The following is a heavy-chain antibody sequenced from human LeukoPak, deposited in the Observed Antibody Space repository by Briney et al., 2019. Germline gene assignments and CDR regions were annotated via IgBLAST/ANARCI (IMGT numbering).Heavy chain of an antibody. V-gene: IGHV3-74*01. D-gene: IGHD2-15*01. CDR2: LDSDGSNP. J-gene: IGHJ4*02. CDR3: AKESGGGGQGFDF. Sequence: VGSLRLSCAASGFTFSSYWMHWVRQTPGKGLVWVSRLDSDGSNPRYADSVKGRFTISRDNAKTTLYLQMHSLRVEDTAVYYCAKESGGGGQGFDFWGQGTLVTVSS. CDR1: GFTFSSYW.